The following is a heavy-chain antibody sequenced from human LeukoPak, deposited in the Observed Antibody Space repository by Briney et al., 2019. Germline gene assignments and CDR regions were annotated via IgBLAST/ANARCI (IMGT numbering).Heavy chain of an antibody. V-gene: IGHV4-39*01. D-gene: IGHD3-3*01. CDR3: ASIPTSLGLRFLQY. CDR2: IYYSGST. CDR1: GGSISSSSYY. Sequence: SETLSLTCTVSGGSISSSSYYWGWIRQPPGKGLEWIGSIYYSGSTYYNPSLKSRVTISVDTSKNQFSLKLSSVTAADTAVYYCASIPTSLGLRFLQYWGQGTLVTVSS. J-gene: IGHJ4*02.